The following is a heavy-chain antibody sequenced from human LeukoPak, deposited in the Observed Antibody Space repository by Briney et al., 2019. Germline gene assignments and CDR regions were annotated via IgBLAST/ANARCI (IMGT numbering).Heavy chain of an antibody. Sequence: GASVKVSCKASGGTFSSHAISWVRQAPGQGLEWVGGIIPIFGTTNYAQKFQGRVTITTDESTSTGCMELRSLRSDDTAVYYCARGDSGYDYGFDNWGQGTLVTVSS. V-gene: IGHV1-69*05. CDR1: GGTFSSHA. CDR3: ARGDSGYDYGFDN. D-gene: IGHD5-12*01. J-gene: IGHJ4*02. CDR2: IIPIFGTT.